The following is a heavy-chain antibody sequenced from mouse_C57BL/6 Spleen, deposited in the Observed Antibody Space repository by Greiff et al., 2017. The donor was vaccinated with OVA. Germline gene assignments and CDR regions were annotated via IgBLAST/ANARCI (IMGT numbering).Heavy chain of an antibody. D-gene: IGHD1-1*01. CDR1: GFTFSDYG. CDR3: ARPYGSSSAWFAY. J-gene: IGHJ3*01. Sequence: EVKVEESGGGLVKPGGSLKLSCAASGFTFSDYGMHWVRQAPEKGLEWVAYISSGSSTIYYADTVKGRFTISRDNAKNTLFLQMTSLRSEDTAMYYCARPYGSSSAWFAYWGQGTLVTVSA. V-gene: IGHV5-17*01. CDR2: ISSGSSTI.